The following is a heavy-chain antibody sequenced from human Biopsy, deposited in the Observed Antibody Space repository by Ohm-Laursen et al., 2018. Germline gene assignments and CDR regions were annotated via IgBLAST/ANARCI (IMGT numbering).Heavy chain of an antibody. CDR2: ISYTGST. V-gene: IGHV4-39*07. CDR3: ARRGSGGRSFDY. J-gene: IGHJ4*02. CDR1: GGFISSSSCY. D-gene: IGHD2-15*01. Sequence: GTLSLTCTVSGGFISSSSCYWGWIRQPPGKGLEWIGSISYTGSTHDNPSLKSRVTISADTSKNQFSLKLGSVTVADTAVFYCARRGSGGRSFDYWGQGSLVTVSS.